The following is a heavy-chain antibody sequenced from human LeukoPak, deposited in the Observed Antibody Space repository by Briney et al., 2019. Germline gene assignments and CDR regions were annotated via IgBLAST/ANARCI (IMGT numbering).Heavy chain of an antibody. J-gene: IGHJ4*02. CDR1: GYTFTSYY. V-gene: IGHV1-46*01. CDR3: AITYYDFWSGYNL. CDR2: INPSGGST. Sequence: ASVKVSCKASGYTFTSYYMHWVRQAPGQGLEWMGIINPSGGSTSYAQKFQGRVTMTRDMSTSTVYMELSSLRSEDTAVYYCAITYYDFWSGYNLWGQGTLVTVSS. D-gene: IGHD3-3*01.